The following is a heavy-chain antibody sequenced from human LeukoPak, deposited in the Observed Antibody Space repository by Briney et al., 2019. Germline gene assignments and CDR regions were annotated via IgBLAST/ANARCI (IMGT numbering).Heavy chain of an antibody. Sequence: GGSLRLSCAASGFTFSSYAMSWVRQAPGKGLEWVAVIWYDGSNEHYADSVKGRFSISRDDSKNTLYLQMDSLRAEDTAIYYCARAGAFGGDSAVYWGQGTLVTVSS. D-gene: IGHD3-10*01. CDR2: IWYDGSNE. CDR3: ARAGAFGGDSAVY. CDR1: GFTFSSYA. V-gene: IGHV3-33*08. J-gene: IGHJ4*02.